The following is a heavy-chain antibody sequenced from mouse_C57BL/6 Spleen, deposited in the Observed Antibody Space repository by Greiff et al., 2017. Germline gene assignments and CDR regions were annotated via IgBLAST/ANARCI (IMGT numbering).Heavy chain of an antibody. D-gene: IGHD5-1-1*01. Sequence: EVLLVQSGGGLVKPGGSLKLSCAASGFTFSSYSMSWVRQTPEKRLGWVATISDGGSYTYYPANVKGRITISRDNAKNTLYLQMSHLKSEDTAMYYCASVSDTYGYYFDYWGQGTTLTVSS. CDR2: ISDGGSYT. J-gene: IGHJ2*01. CDR1: GFTFSSYS. CDR3: ASVSDTYGYYFDY. V-gene: IGHV5-4*01.